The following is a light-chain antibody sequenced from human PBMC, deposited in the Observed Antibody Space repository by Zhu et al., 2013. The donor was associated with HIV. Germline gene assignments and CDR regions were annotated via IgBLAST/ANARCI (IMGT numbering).Light chain of an antibody. CDR1: QSVHDY. CDR3: QQYANYLFT. J-gene: IGKJ3*01. Sequence: DMQMTQSPSTLSASVGDTVIITCRASQSVHDYLAWYQQKPGKAPKLLTSKVSNLESGVPSRFRGSGSGTEFTLTISSPQPDDFATYYCQQYANYLFTFGPGTKVDIK. V-gene: IGKV1-5*03. CDR2: KVS.